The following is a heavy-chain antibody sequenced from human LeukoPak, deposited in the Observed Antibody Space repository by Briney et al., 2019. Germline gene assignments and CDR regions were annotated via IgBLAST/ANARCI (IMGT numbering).Heavy chain of an antibody. Sequence: SETLSLTCTVSGGSIRSHYWSWIRQPPGKGLEWIGCIQYSGNTNYNPSLKSRFIISVDTSKNQFSLKVGSVTAADTAVYYCARLEMTTRFGGDYWGQGILVTVSS. D-gene: IGHD5-24*01. V-gene: IGHV4-59*08. J-gene: IGHJ4*02. CDR2: IQYSGNT. CDR1: GGSIRSHY. CDR3: ARLEMTTRFGGDY.